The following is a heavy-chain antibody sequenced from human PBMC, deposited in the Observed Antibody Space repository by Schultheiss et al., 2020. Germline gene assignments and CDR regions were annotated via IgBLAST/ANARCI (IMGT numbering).Heavy chain of an antibody. J-gene: IGHJ4*02. CDR3: ARAGFCSAGTCYSDYFDH. Sequence: GGSLRLSCAASGFTFYRYAMSWVRQAPGKGLEWVSYISSSSSYTNYADSVKGRFTISRDNAKKSLYLHMNSLKTEDTAVYYCARAGFCSAGTCYSDYFDHWGQGTLVTVSS. CDR1: GFTFYRYA. D-gene: IGHD2-15*01. CDR2: ISSSSSYT. V-gene: IGHV3-21*04.